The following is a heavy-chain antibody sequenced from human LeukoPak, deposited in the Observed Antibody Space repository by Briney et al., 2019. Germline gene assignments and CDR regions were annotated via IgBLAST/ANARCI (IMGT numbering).Heavy chain of an antibody. J-gene: IGHJ5*02. D-gene: IGHD2-2*01. CDR1: GYSINNGYQ. CDR2: IYHNGGA. CDR3: ARDPRRLTPDCTSTSCYENYFDP. V-gene: IGHV4-38-2*02. Sequence: SETLSLTCAVSGYSINNGYQWAWIRQSPGRGLEWIGSIYHNGGAHYNPSLRSRVVISVDTSNNQFSLRLSSVTVADTAVYYCARDPRRLTPDCTSTSCYENYFDPWGRGTLVTVSS.